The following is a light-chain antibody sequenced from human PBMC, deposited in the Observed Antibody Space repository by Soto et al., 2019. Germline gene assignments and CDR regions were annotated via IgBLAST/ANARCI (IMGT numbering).Light chain of an antibody. CDR1: SSDVGGYNY. Sequence: QSVLPQPASVSGSPGQSITISCTGTSSDVGGYNYVSWYQQHPGKAPKLMIYDVSNRPSGVSNRFSGSKSGNTASLTISGLQAEDEADYYCSSYTSSSIFPYVFGTGTKVTVL. J-gene: IGLJ1*01. CDR3: SSYTSSSIFPYV. V-gene: IGLV2-14*01. CDR2: DVS.